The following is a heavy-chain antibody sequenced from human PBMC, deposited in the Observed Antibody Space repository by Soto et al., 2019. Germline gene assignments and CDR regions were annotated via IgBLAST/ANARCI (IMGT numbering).Heavy chain of an antibody. CDR2: INGDGGTT. CDR3: TRDSGYGFDY. Sequence: GGSLRLSCATSGFTFSSRWMHWVRQAPGRELVWVSRINGDGGTTIYADSVKGRFTISRDNAKTTLYLHMSSLRAEDTAVYYCTRDSGYGFDYWGQGTLVTVSS. J-gene: IGHJ4*02. CDR1: GFTFSSRW. V-gene: IGHV3-74*01. D-gene: IGHD6-25*01.